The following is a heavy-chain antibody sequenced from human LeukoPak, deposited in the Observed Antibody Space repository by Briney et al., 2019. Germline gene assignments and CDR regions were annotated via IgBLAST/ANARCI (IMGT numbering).Heavy chain of an antibody. Sequence: GGSLRLSCAASGFTFSSYSMNWVRQAPGKGLEWVSSISTVSTYKRYEDSAKGRFTISRDNSKNLLYLQMSSLSAEDTAVYYCTRDGSGSYHYYYMDVWGKGTTVTVSS. CDR2: ISTVSTYK. CDR1: GFTFSSYS. J-gene: IGHJ6*03. V-gene: IGHV3-21*01. CDR3: TRDGSGSYHYYYMDV. D-gene: IGHD6-25*01.